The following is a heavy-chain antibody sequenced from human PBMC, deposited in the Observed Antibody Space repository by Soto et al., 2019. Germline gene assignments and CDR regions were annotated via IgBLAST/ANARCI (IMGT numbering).Heavy chain of an antibody. CDR2: AFGNGGGTP. Sequence: QVQLQESGPGLLRPSETLSLTCSVSGSSFTGDYWSWIRQPAGKGLEWIGRAFGNGGGTPIFKSSLKNRVTMSVDPSMTQFSLKLKSVTAADTAVYHCATDLPPYDRSKQPAGAFEVWGQGIPVTVSS. V-gene: IGHV4-4*07. J-gene: IGHJ6*02. D-gene: IGHD3-22*01. CDR3: ATDLPPYDRSKQPAGAFEV. CDR1: GSSFTGDY.